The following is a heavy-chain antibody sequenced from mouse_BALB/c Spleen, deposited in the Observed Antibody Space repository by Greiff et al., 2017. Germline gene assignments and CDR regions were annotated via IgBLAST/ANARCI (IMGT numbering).Heavy chain of an antibody. CDR2: ISYDGSN. Sequence: VQLKESGPGLVKPSQSLSLTCSVTGYSITSGYYWNWIRQFPGNKLEWMGYISYDGSNNYNPSLKNRISITRDTSKNQFFLKLNSVTTEDTATYYCARGGGYYEDFDVWGAGTTVTVSS. CDR3: ARGGGYYEDFDV. D-gene: IGHD2-3*01. V-gene: IGHV3-6*02. CDR1: GYSITSGYY. J-gene: IGHJ1*01.